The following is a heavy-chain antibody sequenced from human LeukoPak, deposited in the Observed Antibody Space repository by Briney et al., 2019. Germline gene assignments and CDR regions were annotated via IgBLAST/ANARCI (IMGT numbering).Heavy chain of an antibody. CDR3: AKDLPNPGTSRHFQY. V-gene: IGHV3-23*01. Sequence: GGSLRLSCAASGFTFSSFAMNWVRQAPGKGLEWVSIISGGATTIYYADSVRGRFTISRDNSKNTLYLQMNSLRAEDTAVYYCAKDLPNPGTSRHFQYWGQGTLVTVSS. CDR1: GFTFSSFA. D-gene: IGHD2-8*01. CDR2: ISGGATTI. J-gene: IGHJ1*01.